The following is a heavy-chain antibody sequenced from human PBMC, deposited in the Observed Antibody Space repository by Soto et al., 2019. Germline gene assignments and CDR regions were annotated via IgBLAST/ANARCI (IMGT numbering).Heavy chain of an antibody. J-gene: IGHJ4*02. V-gene: IGHV3-74*01. Sequence: GGSLRLSCAASGFTFSSYWMHWVRQAPGKGLVWVSRINSDGSSTSYADSVKGRFTISRDNAKNTLYLQMNSLRAEDTAVYYCARDTPRYYDSSGYYYWGQGTLVTVSS. CDR2: INSDGSST. D-gene: IGHD3-22*01. CDR3: ARDTPRYYDSSGYYY. CDR1: GFTFSSYW.